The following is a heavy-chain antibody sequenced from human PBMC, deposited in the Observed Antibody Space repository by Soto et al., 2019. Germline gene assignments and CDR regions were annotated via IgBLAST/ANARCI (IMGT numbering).Heavy chain of an antibody. CDR1: GFTFSSDG. CDR3: AKQIPLGPLDY. J-gene: IGHJ4*02. CDR2: ISYDGSNK. V-gene: IGHV3-30*18. Sequence: PGGSLRLSCAASGFTFSSDGMHWVRQAPGKGLEWVAVISYDGSNKYYADSVKGRFTISRDNSKNTLYLQMNSLRAEDTAVYYCAKQIPLGPLDYWGQGTLVTVSS.